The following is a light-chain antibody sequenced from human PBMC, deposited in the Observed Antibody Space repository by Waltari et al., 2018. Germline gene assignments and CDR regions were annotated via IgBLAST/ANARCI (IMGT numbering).Light chain of an antibody. Sequence: ETVLTQSPDTLSLSPGARATLSCRASQSVSSSYLAWYQQKPGQAPRLLIYGASSRATGIPDRFSGSGSGTDFTLTISRLEPEDFAVYYCQEYGSSPMFTFGQGTKVEIK. CDR2: GAS. V-gene: IGKV3-20*01. CDR3: QEYGSSPMFT. CDR1: QSVSSSY. J-gene: IGKJ2*01.